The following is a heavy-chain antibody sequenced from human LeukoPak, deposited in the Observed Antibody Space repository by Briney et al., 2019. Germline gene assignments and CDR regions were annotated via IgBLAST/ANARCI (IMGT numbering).Heavy chain of an antibody. J-gene: IGHJ6*03. CDR2: IIPIFGTA. CDR3: ARVFDTRWLNYYYYYMDV. Sequence: SVKVSCKASGGTFSSYAISWVRQAPGQGLEWMGGIIPIFGTANYAQKFQGRVTITADESTSTAYMELSSLRSEDTAVYYCARVFDTRWLNYYYYYMDVWGKGTTVTVSS. CDR1: GGTFSSYA. D-gene: IGHD6-19*01. V-gene: IGHV1-69*13.